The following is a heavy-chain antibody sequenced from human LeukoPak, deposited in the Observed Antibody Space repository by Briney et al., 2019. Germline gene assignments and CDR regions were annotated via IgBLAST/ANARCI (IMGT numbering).Heavy chain of an antibody. J-gene: IGHJ4*02. CDR3: ARGIAAAGHFDY. D-gene: IGHD6-13*01. Sequence: GGSLRLSCAASGFTFSSYGMHWVRQAPGKGLEWVAVIWYDGSNKYYADSVKGRFTISRDNSKNTLYLQMNSLRAEDTAVYYCARGIAAAGHFDYWGQGTLVTVSS. CDR2: IWYDGSNK. CDR1: GFTFSSYG. V-gene: IGHV3-33*01.